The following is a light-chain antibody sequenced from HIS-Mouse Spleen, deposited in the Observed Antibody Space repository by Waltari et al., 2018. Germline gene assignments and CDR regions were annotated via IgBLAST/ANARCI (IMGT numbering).Light chain of an antibody. V-gene: IGLV2-11*01. CDR1: RSDVGGYNY. J-gene: IGLJ2*01. Sequence: QSALTQPRSVSGSPGQSVTISCTGTRSDVGGYNYVSWYQHHPGKAPKLMIYDVSKRPSGVPDRFSGSKSGNTASLTISGLQAEDEADYYCCSYAGSYTLVFGGGTKLTVL. CDR3: CSYAGSYTLV. CDR2: DVS.